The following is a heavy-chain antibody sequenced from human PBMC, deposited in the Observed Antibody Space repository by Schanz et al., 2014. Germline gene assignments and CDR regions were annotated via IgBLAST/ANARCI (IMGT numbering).Heavy chain of an antibody. V-gene: IGHV3-7*02. Sequence: VQVVQSGGGLVKPGGSLRLSCTASGFTFSYYWMSWVRQAPGKGPEWVANIKHDGSVKDYVDSVEGRFTISRDNAKRSLFRQMNSLRDEDTAVYFCVSQTGSPNYWGQGTLVTVSS. D-gene: IGHD6-13*01. CDR3: VSQTGSPNY. CDR1: GFTFSYYW. J-gene: IGHJ4*02. CDR2: IKHDGSVK.